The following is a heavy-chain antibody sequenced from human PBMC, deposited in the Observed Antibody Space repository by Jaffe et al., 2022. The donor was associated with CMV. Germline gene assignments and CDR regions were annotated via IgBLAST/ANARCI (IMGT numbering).Heavy chain of an antibody. J-gene: IGHJ4*02. V-gene: IGHV1-2*02. CDR1: GYTFTGYY. CDR3: AREHPEDITGTTALDY. CDR2: INPNSGGT. Sequence: QVQLVQSGAEVKKPGASVKVSCKASGYTFTGYYMHWVRQAPGQGLEWMGWINPNSGGTNYAQKFQGRVTMTRDTSISTAYMELSRLRSDDTAVYYCAREHPEDITGTTALDYWGQGTLVTVSS. D-gene: IGHD1-7*01.